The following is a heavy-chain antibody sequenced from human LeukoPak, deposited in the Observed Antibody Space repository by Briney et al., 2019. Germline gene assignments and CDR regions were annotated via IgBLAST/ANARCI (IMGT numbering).Heavy chain of an antibody. D-gene: IGHD3-10*01. CDR3: ARGRLGGSGSYYNVLDY. CDR2: MHYSGST. V-gene: IGHV4-61*01. Sequence: SETLSLTCTVSGGSVSSGINHWSWIRQPPGKGLEWIGYMHYSGSTNYNPSLKSRVTISVDTSRNQFSLKLSSVTAADTAVYYCARGRLGGSGSYYNVLDYWGQGTLVTVSS. J-gene: IGHJ4*02. CDR1: GGSVSSGINH.